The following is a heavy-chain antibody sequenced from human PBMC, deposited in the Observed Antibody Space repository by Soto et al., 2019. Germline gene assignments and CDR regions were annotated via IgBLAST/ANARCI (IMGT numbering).Heavy chain of an antibody. CDR3: ATDTCGGGSCYSH. CDR2: ISNTDTMK. Sequence: GGSLRLSCVASGFTFSDSFMTWIRQAPGKGLEWVSYISNTDTMKDHADSVKGRFTISRDNAKNSLYLQMNSLRAEDTAVYYCATDTCGGGSCYSHWGQGVLVTAPQ. D-gene: IGHD2-15*01. V-gene: IGHV3-11*01. J-gene: IGHJ4*02. CDR1: GFTFSDSF.